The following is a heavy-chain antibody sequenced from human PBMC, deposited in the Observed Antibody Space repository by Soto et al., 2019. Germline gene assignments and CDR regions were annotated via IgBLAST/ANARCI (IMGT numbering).Heavy chain of an antibody. CDR1: GFTFSSYT. V-gene: IGHV3-21*01. Sequence: PGGSLRLSCEDSGFTFSSYTMNWVRRAPGKGLEWVSSISSRSTNTHYADSVKGRFTISRGNSKNTLSLQMNSLRADDTAAYYCARGEEEGNYFDNWGLGTLVTVSS. CDR2: ISSRSTNT. CDR3: ARGEEEGNYFDN. J-gene: IGHJ4*02.